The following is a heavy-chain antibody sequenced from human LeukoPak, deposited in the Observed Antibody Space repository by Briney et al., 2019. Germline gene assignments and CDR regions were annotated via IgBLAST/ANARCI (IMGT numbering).Heavy chain of an antibody. CDR1: GYTLTELS. CDR2: FDPEDGET. CDR3: ARHPGTTSDPSEEDWFDP. Sequence: ASVKVSCKVSGYTLTELSMHWVRQAPGKGLEWMGGFDPEDGETIYAQKFQGRVTMTEDTSTDTAYMELSSLRSEDTAVYYCARHPGTTSDPSEEDWFDPWGQGTLVTVSS. D-gene: IGHD4-17*01. J-gene: IGHJ5*02. V-gene: IGHV1-24*01.